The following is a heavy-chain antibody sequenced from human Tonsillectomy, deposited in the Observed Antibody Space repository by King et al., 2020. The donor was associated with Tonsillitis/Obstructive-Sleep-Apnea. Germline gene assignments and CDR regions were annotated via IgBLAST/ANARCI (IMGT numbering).Heavy chain of an antibody. CDR2: INQDGGEN. CDR3: ASVNDYTNYRRDY. CDR1: GFTFSSSW. J-gene: IGHJ4*02. V-gene: IGHV3-7*02. D-gene: IGHD4-11*01. Sequence: VQLVESGGGLVQPGGSLRLSCAASGFTFSSSWMSWVRQAPGKGLEWVANINQDGGENYYVDSVKGRFTISRDNTKNSLYLQMNSLRAEDTAVYYCASVNDYTNYRRDYWGQGTLVTVSS.